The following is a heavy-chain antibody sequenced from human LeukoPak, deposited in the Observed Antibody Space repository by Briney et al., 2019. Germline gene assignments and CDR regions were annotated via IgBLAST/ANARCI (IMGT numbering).Heavy chain of an antibody. CDR1: GFTFSSYW. CDR3: ARAPHIVVVTAMAFDY. D-gene: IGHD2-21*02. J-gene: IGHJ4*02. Sequence: GGSLRLSCAASGFTFSSYWMSWVRQAPGKGLEWVANIKQDGSEKYYVDSVKGRFTISRDNAKNSLYLQMNSLRAEDTAVYYCARAPHIVVVTAMAFDYWGQGTLATVSS. CDR2: IKQDGSEK. V-gene: IGHV3-7*03.